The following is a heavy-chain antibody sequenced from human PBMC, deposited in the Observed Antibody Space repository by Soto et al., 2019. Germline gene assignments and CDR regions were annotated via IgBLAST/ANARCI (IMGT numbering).Heavy chain of an antibody. CDR3: GRNAIFVRGVQYPQGVGVAFDI. V-gene: IGHV3-74*03. D-gene: IGHD3-10*02. Sequence: PGGSLRLSCAASGFTFSGYWMHWVRQAPGKGLEWVSRIKSDGSGTTYADSVKGRFSISRDNAKNTVYLQMDSLRVEDTAVYYCGRNAIFVRGVQYPQGVGVAFDIWGQGTMVTVSS. J-gene: IGHJ3*02. CDR2: IKSDGSGT. CDR1: GFTFSGYW.